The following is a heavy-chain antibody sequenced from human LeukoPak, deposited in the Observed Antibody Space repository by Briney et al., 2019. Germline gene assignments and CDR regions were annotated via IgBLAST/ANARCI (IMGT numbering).Heavy chain of an antibody. Sequence: GGSLRLSCAASGFTFSSYAMSWVRQTPGKGLEWVSGITASGGSTYHADSVKGRFTISRDNSINTLNLQMNNLRAEDTAIYYCAKGLGFWSGYYTPFDYWGQGSRSPSPQ. CDR2: ITASGGST. V-gene: IGHV3-23*01. J-gene: IGHJ4*02. CDR1: GFTFSSYA. CDR3: AKGLGFWSGYYTPFDY. D-gene: IGHD3-3*01.